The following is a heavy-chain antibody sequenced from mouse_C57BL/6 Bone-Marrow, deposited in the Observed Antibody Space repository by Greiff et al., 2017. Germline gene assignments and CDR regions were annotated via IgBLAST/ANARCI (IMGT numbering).Heavy chain of an antibody. CDR1: GFTFSDYY. J-gene: IGHJ4*01. Sequence: DVMLVESGGGLVQPGGSLKLSCAASGFTFSDYYMYWVRQTPEKRLEWVAYISNGGGSTYYPDTVKGRFTISRDNAKNTLYLQMSRLKSEDTAMYYCARPSWGGSSYYYAMDYWGQGTSVTVSS. D-gene: IGHD1-1*01. CDR2: ISNGGGST. CDR3: ARPSWGGSSYYYAMDY. V-gene: IGHV5-12*01.